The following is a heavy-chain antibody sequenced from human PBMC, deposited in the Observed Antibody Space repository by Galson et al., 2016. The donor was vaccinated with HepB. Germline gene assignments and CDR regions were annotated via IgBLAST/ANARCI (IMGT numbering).Heavy chain of an antibody. CDR1: GFTFSNYD. V-gene: IGHV3-30*18. Sequence: SLRLSCAASGFTFSNYDSHWVRQAPGKGLEWVALISYDGNHKYYADSAKGRFTISRDSSKNTLYLQMDSLRAEDTAVYYCVKEGYCFFSDCDNSTPTDAFDIWGQGTMVTVSS. CDR2: ISYDGNHK. D-gene: IGHD1-26*01. CDR3: VKEGYCFFSDCDNSTPTDAFDI. J-gene: IGHJ3*02.